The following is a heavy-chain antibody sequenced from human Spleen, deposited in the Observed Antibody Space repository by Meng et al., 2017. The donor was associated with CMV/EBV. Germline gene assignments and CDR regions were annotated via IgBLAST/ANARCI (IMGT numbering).Heavy chain of an antibody. CDR2: ISSDGSNK. CDR3: AREGTATPGAFDI. V-gene: IGHV3-30-3*01. J-gene: IGHJ3*02. CDR1: GFTFSSYA. Sequence: GESLKISCAASGFTFSSYAIHWVRQATGKGLEWVAVISSDGSNKYYADYVKGRFTISRDNSKNTLYPQLNSLRAEDTAVYYCAREGTATPGAFDIWGQGTMVTVSS. D-gene: IGHD1-1*01.